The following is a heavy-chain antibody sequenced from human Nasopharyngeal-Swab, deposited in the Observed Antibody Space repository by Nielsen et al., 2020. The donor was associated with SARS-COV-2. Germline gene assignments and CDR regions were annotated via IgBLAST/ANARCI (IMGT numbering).Heavy chain of an antibody. D-gene: IGHD3-10*01. Sequence: SETLSLTCTVSGGSISSYYWSWIRQPAGKGLEWIGRIYTSGSTNYNPSLKSRVTMSVDTSKNQFSLKLSSVTAADTAVYYCARDQKLWFGESADYDYYGMDVWGQGTTVTVSS. CDR3: ARDQKLWFGESADYDYYGMDV. CDR2: IYTSGST. J-gene: IGHJ6*02. CDR1: GGSISSYY. V-gene: IGHV4-4*07.